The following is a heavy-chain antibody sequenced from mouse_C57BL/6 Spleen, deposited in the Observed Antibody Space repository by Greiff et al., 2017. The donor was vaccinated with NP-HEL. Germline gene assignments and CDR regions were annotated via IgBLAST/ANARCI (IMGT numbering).Heavy chain of an antibody. CDR2: IRNKANGYTT. V-gene: IGHV7-3*01. Sequence: EVKVVESGGGLVQPGGSLSLSCAASGFTFTDYYMSWVRQPPGKALEWLGFIRNKANGYTTEYSASVKGRFTISRDNSQSILYLQMNALRAEDSATYYCARRGDAMDYWGQGTSVTVSS. J-gene: IGHJ4*01. CDR3: ARRGDAMDY. CDR1: GFTFTDYY.